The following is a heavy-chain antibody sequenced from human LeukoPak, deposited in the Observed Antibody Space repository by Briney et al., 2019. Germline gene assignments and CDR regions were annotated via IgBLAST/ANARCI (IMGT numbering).Heavy chain of an antibody. V-gene: IGHV4-59*08. CDR2: IYYSGST. Sequence: SETLSLTCTVSGGSISSYYWSWIRQPPGKGLEWIGYIYYSGSTNYNPSLKSRVTISVDTSKNQFSLKLSSVTAADTAVYYCARCFSSWYGYWFDPWGQGTLVTVSS. CDR1: GGSISSYY. J-gene: IGHJ5*02. D-gene: IGHD6-13*01. CDR3: ARCFSSWYGYWFDP.